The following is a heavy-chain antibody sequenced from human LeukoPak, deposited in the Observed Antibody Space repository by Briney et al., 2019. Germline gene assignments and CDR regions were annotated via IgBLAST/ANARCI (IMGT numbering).Heavy chain of an antibody. CDR1: GFTFSSYA. CDR3: AKVVGATRNFDY. D-gene: IGHD1-26*01. V-gene: IGHV3-23*01. CDR2: ISGNGGST. J-gene: IGHJ4*02. Sequence: GGSLRLSCAASGFTFSSYAMSWVRQAPGKGLEWVSAISGNGGSTYYADSVKGRFTISRDNSKNTLYLQMNSLRAEDTAVYYCAKVVGATRNFDYWGQGTLVTVSS.